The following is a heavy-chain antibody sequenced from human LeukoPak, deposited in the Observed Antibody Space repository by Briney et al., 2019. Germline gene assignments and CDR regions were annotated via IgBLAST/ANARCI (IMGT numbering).Heavy chain of an antibody. CDR3: ARGRSYSSSWYGAFDI. CDR2: MNPNSGNT. V-gene: IGHV1-8*02. CDR1: GYTFTSYG. D-gene: IGHD6-13*01. J-gene: IGHJ3*02. Sequence: ASVKVSCKASGYTFTSYGISWVRQATGQGLEWMGWMNPNSGNTGYAQKFQGRVTMTRNTSISTAYMELSSLRSEDTAVYYCARGRSYSSSWYGAFDIWGQGTMVTVSS.